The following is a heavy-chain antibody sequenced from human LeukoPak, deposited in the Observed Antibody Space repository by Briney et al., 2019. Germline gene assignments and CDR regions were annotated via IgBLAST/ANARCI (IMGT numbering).Heavy chain of an antibody. CDR3: AKDHFTMVRGVIITWLDY. V-gene: IGHV3-23*01. Sequence: HPGGSLRLSCAASGFTSSSYAMSWVRQAPGKGLEWVSGISGSGGSTYYADSVKGRFTISRDNSKNTLYLQMNSLRAEDTAVYYCAKDHFTMVRGVIITWLDYWGQGTLVTVSS. J-gene: IGHJ4*02. D-gene: IGHD3-10*01. CDR2: ISGSGGST. CDR1: GFTSSSYA.